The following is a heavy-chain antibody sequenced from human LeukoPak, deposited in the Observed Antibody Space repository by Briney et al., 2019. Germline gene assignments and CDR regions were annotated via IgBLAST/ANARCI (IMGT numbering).Heavy chain of an antibody. CDR2: ISSSGSFT. V-gene: IGHV3-21*01. D-gene: IGHD3-10*01. Sequence: GGSLRLSCAASGFTFSSYSMNWVRQAPGKGLEWVSSISSSGSFTYYADSVRGRFTISRDNAKNSLYLQMNSLRAEDTAVYHGARGVRGVNNYMDVWGKGTTVTVSS. J-gene: IGHJ6*03. CDR1: GFTFSSYS. CDR3: ARGVRGVNNYMDV.